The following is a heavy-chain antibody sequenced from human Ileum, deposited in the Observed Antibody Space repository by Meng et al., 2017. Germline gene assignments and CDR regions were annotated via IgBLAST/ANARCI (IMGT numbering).Heavy chain of an antibody. CDR1: GFTCSSYS. V-gene: IGHV3-74*01. CDR3: WGSSRWYNDF. Sequence: EVQRVESGGGVVQPGGSRRLSCAASGFTCSSYSMFWVRQAPGKGLVWVSRIASDGSGAGYADFVKGRFTISRHNANNTLYLQMNSLRAEDTAVYYCWGSSRWYNDFWGQGTLVTVSS. CDR2: IASDGSGA. D-gene: IGHD6-19*01. J-gene: IGHJ4*02.